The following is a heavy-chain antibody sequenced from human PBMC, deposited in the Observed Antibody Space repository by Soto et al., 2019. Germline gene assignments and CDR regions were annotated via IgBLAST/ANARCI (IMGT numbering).Heavy chain of an antibody. CDR3: AKSYPPLMLVPSSARLPDWFDP. Sequence: EVQLLESGGGLVQPGGSLRLSCAASGFTFSSYAMSWVRQAPGKGLEWVSAISGSGGSTYYADSVKGRFTISRDNSKNTLYLQMNSLRAEDTAVYYCAKSYPPLMLVPSSARLPDWFDPWGQGTLVTVSS. CDR1: GFTFSSYA. V-gene: IGHV3-23*01. D-gene: IGHD6-19*01. J-gene: IGHJ5*02. CDR2: ISGSGGST.